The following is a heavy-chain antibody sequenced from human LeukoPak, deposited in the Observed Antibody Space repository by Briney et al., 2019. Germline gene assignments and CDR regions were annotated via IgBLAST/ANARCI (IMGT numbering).Heavy chain of an antibody. Sequence: SETLSLTCTVSGGSISSSSYYWGWIRQPPGKGLEWIGSIYYSGSTYYNPSLKSRVTISVDTSKNQFSLKLSSVTAADTAVYYCARADHDFWSGFNWFDPWGQGTLVTVSS. CDR2: IYYSGST. V-gene: IGHV4-39*07. CDR1: GGSISSSSYY. D-gene: IGHD3-3*01. CDR3: ARADHDFWSGFNWFDP. J-gene: IGHJ5*02.